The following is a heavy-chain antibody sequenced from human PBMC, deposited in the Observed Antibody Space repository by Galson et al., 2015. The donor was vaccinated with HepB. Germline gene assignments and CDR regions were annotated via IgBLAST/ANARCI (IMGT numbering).Heavy chain of an antibody. J-gene: IGHJ4*02. D-gene: IGHD3/OR15-3a*01. Sequence: PALVKPTQTLTLTCTFSGFSLNSRGVGVGWIRQPPGKALEWLALLFWDDDQRYAPLLKSRLSVTKDTSKNQVVLKLTSVDPVDTATYYRAHMDLGLTSFAYWGQGTLVTVSS. CDR3: AHMDLGLTSFAY. CDR1: GFSLNSRGVG. V-gene: IGHV2-5*05. CDR2: LFWDDDQ.